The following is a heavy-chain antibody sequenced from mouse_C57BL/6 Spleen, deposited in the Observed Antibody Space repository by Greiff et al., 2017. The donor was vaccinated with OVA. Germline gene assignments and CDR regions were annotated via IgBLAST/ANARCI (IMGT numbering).Heavy chain of an antibody. J-gene: IGHJ2*01. CDR3: ARVSSTMPFDY. Sequence: QVQLQQPGAELVKPGASVKLSCKASGYTFTSYWMHWVKQRPGQGLEWIGMIHPNSGSTNYNEKFKSKATLTVDKSSSTAYMQLSSLTSADSAVYYCARVSSTMPFDYWGQGTTLSVSS. CDR1: GYTFTSYW. V-gene: IGHV1-64*01. CDR2: IHPNSGST. D-gene: IGHD2-1*01.